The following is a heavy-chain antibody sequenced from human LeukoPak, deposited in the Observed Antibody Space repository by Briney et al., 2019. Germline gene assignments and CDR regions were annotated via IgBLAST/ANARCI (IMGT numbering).Heavy chain of an antibody. Sequence: GGSLRLSCAASGFTFSSYAMSWVRQAPGKGLEWVSAISGSGGSTYYAGSVKGRFTISRDNSKNTLYLQMNSLRAEDTAVYYCARGPTRANSTDYWGQGALVTVSS. CDR2: ISGSGGST. J-gene: IGHJ4*02. CDR1: GFTFSSYA. D-gene: IGHD2/OR15-2a*01. CDR3: ARGPTRANSTDY. V-gene: IGHV3-23*01.